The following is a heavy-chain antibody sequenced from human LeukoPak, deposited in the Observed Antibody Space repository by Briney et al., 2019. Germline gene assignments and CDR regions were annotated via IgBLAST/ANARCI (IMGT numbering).Heavy chain of an antibody. CDR2: INPSGGST. D-gene: IGHD2-2*01. Sequence: ASVKVYCKASGYTFTRYYMHWVRQAPGQGLEWMGIINPSGGSTSYAHKFQGRVTMTRDMSTSTVYMELSSLRSEDTAVYYCATNHLGYCSSTSCLGGNWFDPWGQGTLVTVSS. V-gene: IGHV1-46*01. CDR3: ATNHLGYCSSTSCLGGNWFDP. J-gene: IGHJ5*02. CDR1: GYTFTRYY.